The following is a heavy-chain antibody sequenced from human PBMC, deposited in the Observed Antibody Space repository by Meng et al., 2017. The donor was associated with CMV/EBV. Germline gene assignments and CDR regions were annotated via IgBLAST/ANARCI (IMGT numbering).Heavy chain of an antibody. Sequence: QWLLPESGPRLSNSSHTLSHTFTVSGGSLSSGDYYWSWIRQPPGKGLEWIGYIYYSGSTYYNPSLKSRVTISVDASKNQFSLKLSSVTAADTAVYYCARDNRRGGVDYWGQGTLVTVSS. CDR1: GGSLSSGDYY. V-gene: IGHV4-30-4*08. J-gene: IGHJ4*02. CDR3: ARDNRRGGVDY. CDR2: IYYSGST. D-gene: IGHD3-3*01.